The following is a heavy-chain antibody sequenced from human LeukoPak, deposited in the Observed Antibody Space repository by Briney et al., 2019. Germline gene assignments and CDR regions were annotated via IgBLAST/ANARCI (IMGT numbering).Heavy chain of an antibody. CDR1: GFTFSSYS. D-gene: IGHD3-10*01. CDR2: ISSSSSYI. Sequence: GGSLRLSCAASGFTFSSYSMNWVRQAPGKGLEWVSSISSSSSYIYYADSVKGRFTISRDNAKNSLYLQMNSLRAEDTAVYYCAREWKTMVRGVSDYWGQGTLVTVSS. V-gene: IGHV3-21*01. CDR3: AREWKTMVRGVSDY. J-gene: IGHJ4*02.